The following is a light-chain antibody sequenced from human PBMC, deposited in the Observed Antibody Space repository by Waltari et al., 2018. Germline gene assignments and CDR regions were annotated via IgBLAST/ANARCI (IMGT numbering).Light chain of an antibody. CDR2: EVS. Sequence: QSALTQPPSASGSPGQSVSISFTGTSSDVGGYKYVSWYQQHPGQAPKLLIYEVSKRPSGVPDRFSGSKSGNTASLTVSGLQVEDEAGYYCSSYAGNNVVFGGGTKLTVL. V-gene: IGLV2-8*01. CDR1: SSDVGGYKY. CDR3: SSYAGNNVV. J-gene: IGLJ2*01.